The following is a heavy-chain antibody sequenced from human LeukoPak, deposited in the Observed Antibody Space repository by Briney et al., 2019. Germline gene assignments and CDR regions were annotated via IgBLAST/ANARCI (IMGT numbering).Heavy chain of an antibody. V-gene: IGHV3-30*02. CDR2: VRNDGSSE. D-gene: IGHD5-12*01. Sequence: GSLRLSCAASGFVLSDYGMHWVRQAPGKGLEWVAFVRNDGSSEYYVGSVKGRFTISRDKSKNTLYLQMNSLRVEDTAVYSCAKESDSGYHSEGPRNLGVATLVTVSS. J-gene: IGHJ4*02. CDR3: AKESDSGYHSEGPRN. CDR1: GFVLSDYG.